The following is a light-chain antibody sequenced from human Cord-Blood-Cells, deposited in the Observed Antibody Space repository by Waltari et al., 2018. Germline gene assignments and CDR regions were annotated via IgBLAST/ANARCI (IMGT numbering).Light chain of an antibody. V-gene: IGLV2-23*02. Sequence: QSALTQPASVSGSPGQSITISCTGTSSALRSYNLVSGYQQHPGKATKLLIYEVSKRPSGVSNRFSGSKSGNTASLTISGLQAEDEADYYCCSYAGSSTYVVFGGGTKLTVL. CDR2: EVS. J-gene: IGLJ2*01. CDR3: CSYAGSSTYVV. CDR1: SSALRSYNL.